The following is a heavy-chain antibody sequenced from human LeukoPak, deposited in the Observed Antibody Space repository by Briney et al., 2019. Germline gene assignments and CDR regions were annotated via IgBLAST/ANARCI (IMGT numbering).Heavy chain of an antibody. J-gene: IGHJ6*02. V-gene: IGHV4-59*01. Sequence: SETLSLTCTVSGGSISSYYWSWIRQPPGKGLEWIGYIYYSGSTNYNPSLKSRVTISVDTSKNQFSLKLSSVTAADTAVYYCARAKAASEKVYCYYYGMDVWGQGTTVTVSS. CDR1: GGSISSYY. CDR2: IYYSGST. CDR3: ARAKAASEKVYCYYYGMDV. D-gene: IGHD2-15*01.